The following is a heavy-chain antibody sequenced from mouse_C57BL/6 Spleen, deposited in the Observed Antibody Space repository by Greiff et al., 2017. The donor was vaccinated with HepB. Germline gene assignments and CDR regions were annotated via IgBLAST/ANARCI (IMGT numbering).Heavy chain of an antibody. CDR3: AKKGGNSNYGFAY. J-gene: IGHJ3*01. Sequence: VQRVESGPGLVQPSQSLSITCTVSGFSLTSYGVHWVRQSPGKGLEWLGVIWRGGSTDYNAAFMSRLSITKDNSKSQVFFKMNSLQADDTAIYYWAKKGGNSNYGFAYWGQGTLVTVSA. CDR2: IWRGGST. D-gene: IGHD2-5*01. CDR1: GFSLTSYG. V-gene: IGHV2-5*01.